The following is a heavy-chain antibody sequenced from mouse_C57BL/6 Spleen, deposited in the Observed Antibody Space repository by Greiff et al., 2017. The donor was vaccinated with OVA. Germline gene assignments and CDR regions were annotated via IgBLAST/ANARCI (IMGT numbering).Heavy chain of an antibody. CDR3: TIYSPGNYDRDY. V-gene: IGHV1-15*01. D-gene: IGHD1-3*01. Sequence: QVQLQQSGAELVRPGASVTLSCKASGYTFTDYEMHWVKQTPVHGLEWIGAIDPETGGTDYNQKFKGKAILTADQSSSTAYMELRSLTSEYSAVYYCTIYSPGNYDRDYWGQGTSVTVSS. CDR1: GYTFTDYE. CDR2: IDPETGGT. J-gene: IGHJ4*01.